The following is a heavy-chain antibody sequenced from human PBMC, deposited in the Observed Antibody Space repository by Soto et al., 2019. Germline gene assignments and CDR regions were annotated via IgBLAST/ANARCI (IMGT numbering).Heavy chain of an antibody. Sequence: ASVKVSCKVSGYTLAELSMQWVRQAPGKGLEWMGGFDPEDGETIYAQKFQGRVTMTEDTSTDTAYMELSSLRSEDTAVYYCATVLGYCSGGSCYFGGNWFDPWGQGTLVTVSS. CDR3: ATVLGYCSGGSCYFGGNWFDP. D-gene: IGHD2-15*01. V-gene: IGHV1-24*01. CDR1: GYTLAELS. J-gene: IGHJ5*02. CDR2: FDPEDGET.